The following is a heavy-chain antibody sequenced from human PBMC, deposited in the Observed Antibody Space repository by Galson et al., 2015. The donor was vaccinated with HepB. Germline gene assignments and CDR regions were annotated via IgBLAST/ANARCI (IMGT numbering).Heavy chain of an antibody. CDR3: ARRDYYDSSGYLDY. J-gene: IGHJ4*02. D-gene: IGHD3-22*01. CDR1: GFTFSSYS. Sequence: SLRLSCAASGFTFSSYSMNWVRQAPGKGLEWVSYISSSSSTIYYADSVKGRFTISRDNAKNSLYLQMNSLRDEDTAVYYCARRDYYDSSGYLDYWGQGTLVTVSS. V-gene: IGHV3-48*02. CDR2: ISSSSSTI.